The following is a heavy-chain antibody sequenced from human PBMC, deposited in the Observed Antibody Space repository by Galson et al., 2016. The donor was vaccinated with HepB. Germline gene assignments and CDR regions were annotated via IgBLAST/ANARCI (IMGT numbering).Heavy chain of an antibody. CDR1: GSTFSRDW. CDR3: ARGGSPHLS. D-gene: IGHD3-16*01. CDR2: IKSAGTVR. Sequence: SLRLSCAASGSTFSRDWMHWVRQAPGKGLVWVARIKSAGTVRDYAESVKGRFTISRDNAKNTMYLQMTSLRVEDTALYFCARGGSPHLSWGQGTLVTVSS. J-gene: IGHJ5*02. V-gene: IGHV3-74*01.